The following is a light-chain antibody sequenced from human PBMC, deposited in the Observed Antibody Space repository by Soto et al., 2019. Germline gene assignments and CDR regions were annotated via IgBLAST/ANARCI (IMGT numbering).Light chain of an antibody. CDR3: SSYTSKSSLI. CDR1: MRDVGAYNL. Sequence: QSVLTQPASVSGSPGQSITISCAGTMRDVGAYNLVSWYQQHPGRAPQLSIYEVRNRPSGISFRFSGSKSGNTASLTISGLQAEDEAGYYCSSYTSKSSLIFGGGTKLTVL. J-gene: IGLJ2*01. V-gene: IGLV2-14*01. CDR2: EVR.